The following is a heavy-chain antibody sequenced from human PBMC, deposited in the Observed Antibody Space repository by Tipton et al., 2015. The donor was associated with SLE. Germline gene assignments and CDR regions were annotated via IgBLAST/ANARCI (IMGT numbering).Heavy chain of an antibody. CDR2: VYHNGDT. CDR1: GGSMSSHY. D-gene: IGHD4-17*01. CDR3: ATTVTTTASYGAFDI. Sequence: TLSLTCTVSGGSMSSHYWSWIRQPPGKGLEWIGNVYHNGDTHYNPSLKSRVTMSVDSSRNQFSLRLTSVTVADTAVYYCATTVTTTASYGAFDIWGQGTSVTVSS. V-gene: IGHV4-59*04. J-gene: IGHJ3*02.